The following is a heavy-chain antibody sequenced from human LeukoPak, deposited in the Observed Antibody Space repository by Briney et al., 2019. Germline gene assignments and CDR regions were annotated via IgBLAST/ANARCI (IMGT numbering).Heavy chain of an antibody. CDR1: GGPVSSGSYY. D-gene: IGHD1-26*01. Sequence: SETLSLTCTVSGGPVSSGSYYWSWFRQPPGKGLEWIGNIYNTESTSYNSSLKSRVTISVDTSKNHLSLKLSSVTAADTAVYFCARGDGGSYSLCWGQGTLVTVSS. CDR2: IYNTEST. CDR3: ARGDGGSYSLC. J-gene: IGHJ4*02. V-gene: IGHV4-61*03.